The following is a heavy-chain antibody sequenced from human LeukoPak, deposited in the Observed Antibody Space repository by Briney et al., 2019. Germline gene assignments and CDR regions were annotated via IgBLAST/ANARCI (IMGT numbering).Heavy chain of an antibody. CDR1: GYTFTGYY. J-gene: IGHJ3*01. V-gene: IGHV1-2*02. Sequence: ASVKVSCKASGYTFTGYYMHWVRQAPGQGLEWMGWVNPDSGGTNNAQKFQGRVTMTRDTSISTAYMELSRLRSDDTAVYYCARTFYDTLDSDAFDFWGQGTMVIVSS. CDR3: ARTFYDTLDSDAFDF. D-gene: IGHD2/OR15-2a*01. CDR2: VNPDSGGT.